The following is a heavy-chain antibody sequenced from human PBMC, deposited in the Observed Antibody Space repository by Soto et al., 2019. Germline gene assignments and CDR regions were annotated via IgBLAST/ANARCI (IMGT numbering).Heavy chain of an antibody. J-gene: IGHJ3*02. D-gene: IGHD3-9*01. V-gene: IGHV1-2*04. Sequence: ASVKVSCKASGYTFTGYYMHWVRQAPGQGLEWMGWINPNSGGTNYAQKFQGWVTMTRDTSISTAYMELSRLRSDDTAVYYCARDLRRYDILTGYPPPPDAFDIWGQGTMVT. CDR2: INPNSGGT. CDR1: GYTFTGYY. CDR3: ARDLRRYDILTGYPPPPDAFDI.